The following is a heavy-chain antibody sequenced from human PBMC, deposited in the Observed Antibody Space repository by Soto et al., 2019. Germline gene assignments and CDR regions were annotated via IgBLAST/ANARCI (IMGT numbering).Heavy chain of an antibody. CDR1: GFTFSSYW. CDR2: IKQDGSEK. J-gene: IGHJ5*02. D-gene: IGHD3-22*01. Sequence: EVQLVESGGGLVQPGGSLRLSCAASGFTFSSYWMSWVRQAPGKGLEWVANIKQDGSEKYYVDSVKGRFTISRDNAKNSLNLQMNSLRAEDTAVYYCATKKYYYDSSGYYGWFDPWGQGTLVTVSS. V-gene: IGHV3-7*01. CDR3: ATKKYYYDSSGYYGWFDP.